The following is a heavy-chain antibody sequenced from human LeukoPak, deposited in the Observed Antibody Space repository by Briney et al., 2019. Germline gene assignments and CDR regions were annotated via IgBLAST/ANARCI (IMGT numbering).Heavy chain of an antibody. CDR3: ARDNPYDFWSGYYSVPPDYYYYYMDV. CDR2: INPSGGST. Sequence: ASVKVSCKASGYIFTSYYMHWVRQAPGQGLEWMGIINPSGGSTSYAQKFQGRVTMTRDTSTSTVYMELSSLRSEDTAVYYCARDNPYDFWSGYYSVPPDYYYYYMDVWGKGTTVTVSS. CDR1: GYIFTSYY. D-gene: IGHD3-3*01. V-gene: IGHV1-46*01. J-gene: IGHJ6*03.